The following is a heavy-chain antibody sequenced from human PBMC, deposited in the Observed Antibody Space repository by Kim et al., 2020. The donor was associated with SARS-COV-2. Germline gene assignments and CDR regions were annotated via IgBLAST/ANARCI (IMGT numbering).Heavy chain of an antibody. CDR2: ISYDGSNK. V-gene: IGHV3-30*04. D-gene: IGHD3-3*01. Sequence: GGSLRLSCAASGFTFSSYAMHWVRQAPGKGLEWVAVISYDGSNKYYADSVKVRFTISRDNSKNTLYLQMNSLRAEDTAVYYCARGRFTEYYFDYWGQGTLVTVSS. J-gene: IGHJ4*02. CDR1: GFTFSSYA. CDR3: ARGRFTEYYFDY.